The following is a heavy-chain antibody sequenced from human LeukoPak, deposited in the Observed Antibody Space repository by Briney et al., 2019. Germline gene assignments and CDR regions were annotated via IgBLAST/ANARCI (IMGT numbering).Heavy chain of an antibody. V-gene: IGHV1-2*02. D-gene: IGHD3-10*01. Sequence: GASVKVSCKASGYTFTGYYMHWVRQAPGQGLEWMGWINPNSGGTNYAQKFQGRVTMTRDTSISTAYMELSRLRSDDMAVYYCARTMVRGVITPGYWGQGTLVTVSS. J-gene: IGHJ4*02. CDR3: ARTMVRGVITPGY. CDR1: GYTFTGYY. CDR2: INPNSGGT.